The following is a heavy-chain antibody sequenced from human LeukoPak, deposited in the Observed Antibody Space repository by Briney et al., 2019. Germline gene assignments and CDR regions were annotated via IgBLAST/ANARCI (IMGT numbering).Heavy chain of an antibody. D-gene: IGHD3-10*01. CDR3: ARAPESLLWFGELLALFDY. Sequence: ASVKVSCKASGYTFTGYYMHWVRQAPGQGLEWMGRINPNSGGTNYAQKFQGRVTMTRDTSISTAYMELSRLRSDDTAVYYCARAPESLLWFGELLALFDYWGQGILVTVSS. CDR2: INPNSGGT. V-gene: IGHV1-2*06. CDR1: GYTFTGYY. J-gene: IGHJ4*02.